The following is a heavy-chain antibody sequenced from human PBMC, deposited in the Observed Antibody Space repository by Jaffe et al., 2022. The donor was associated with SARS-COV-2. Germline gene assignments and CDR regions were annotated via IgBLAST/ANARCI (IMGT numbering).Heavy chain of an antibody. CDR2: INPNSGGT. D-gene: IGHD5-18*01. CDR1: GYTFTGYY. CDR3: ARDRLPRAYSYAPLDYYGMDV. Sequence: QVQLVQSGAEVKKPGASVKVSCKASGYTFTGYYMHWVRQAPGQGLEWMGWINPNSGGTNYAQKFQGRVTMTRDTSISTAYMELSRLRSDDTAVYYCARDRLPRAYSYAPLDYYGMDVWGQGTTVTVSS. J-gene: IGHJ6*02. V-gene: IGHV1-2*02.